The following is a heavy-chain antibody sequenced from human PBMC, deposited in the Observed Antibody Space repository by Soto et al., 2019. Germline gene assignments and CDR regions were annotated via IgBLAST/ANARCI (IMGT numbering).Heavy chain of an antibody. V-gene: IGHV4-59*01. CDR1: GGSISSYY. Sequence: QVQLQESGPGLVKPSETLSLTCTVSGGSISSYYWSWIRQPPGKGLEWIGYIYYSGSTNYNPSLKRRVTLSVDTSKNQYSLRLSSVTAADTAVYYCARATKRGYLDYGDGMDVWGQGTTVTVSS. D-gene: IGHD4-17*01. J-gene: IGHJ6*02. CDR3: ARATKRGYLDYGDGMDV. CDR2: IYYSGST.